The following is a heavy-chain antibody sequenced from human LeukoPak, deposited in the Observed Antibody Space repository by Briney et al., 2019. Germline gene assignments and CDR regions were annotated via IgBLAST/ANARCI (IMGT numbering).Heavy chain of an antibody. CDR1: GFTFSSYA. CDR2: VSGSGGNT. J-gene: IGHJ4*02. Sequence: GGSLRLSCAASGFTFSSYAMSWVRQAPGKGLEWVSTVSGSGGNTYYADSVKGRFTISRDNSRNRVYLQMNSLRFEDTAVYYCAKGGTAVLVDDYWGQGTLVTVSS. V-gene: IGHV3-23*01. CDR3: AKGGTAVLVDDY. D-gene: IGHD2-15*01.